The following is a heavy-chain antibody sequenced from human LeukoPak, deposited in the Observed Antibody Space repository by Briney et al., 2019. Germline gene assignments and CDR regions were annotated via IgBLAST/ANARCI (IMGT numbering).Heavy chain of an antibody. V-gene: IGHV3-74*01. CDR1: GFTFSSYW. CDR2: INTDGSTT. CDR3: ARDRGRSSFDY. Sequence: GESLRLSCAASGFTFSSYWMHWVRQAPGKGLVWVSRINTDGSTTNYADSVKGRFTISRDNAKNTLYLQMNGLRAEDTAVYYCARDRGRSSFDYWGQGTLVTVSS. J-gene: IGHJ4*02.